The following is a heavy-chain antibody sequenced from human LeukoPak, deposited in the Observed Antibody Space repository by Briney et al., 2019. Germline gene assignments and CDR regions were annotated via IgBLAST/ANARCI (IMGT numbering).Heavy chain of an antibody. D-gene: IGHD2-2*01. Sequence: ASVKVSCKASGYTFTAYSMHWVRQAPGQGLEYMGWLNPNSGDTNYAQKFQGKVTMTRDTSMSTAYMELSGLRFDDTAVYYCARDGEVRQGHCSSTSCPVDYWGQGTLITVSS. V-gene: IGHV1-2*02. CDR1: GYTFTAYS. CDR3: ARDGEVRQGHCSSTSCPVDY. CDR2: LNPNSGDT. J-gene: IGHJ4*02.